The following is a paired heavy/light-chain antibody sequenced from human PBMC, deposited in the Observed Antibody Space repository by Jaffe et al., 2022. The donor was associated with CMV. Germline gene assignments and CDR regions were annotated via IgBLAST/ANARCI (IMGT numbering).Light chain of an antibody. V-gene: IGLV1-44*01. CDR3: ATWDDSLNGPV. CDR1: SSNIGTNT. J-gene: IGLJ3*02. Sequence: QSVLTQPPSASGTPGQRVTVSCSGSSSNIGTNTVNWYQQLPGTAPKLLVYSNDQRPSGVPDRFSGSTSGTSASLAISGLQSEDEADYYCATWDDSLNGPVFGGGTKLTVL. CDR2: SND.
Heavy chain of an antibody. CDR1: GGTFSSHA. CDR2: IIPMYGSP. V-gene: IGHV1-69*01. Sequence: QVQLVQSGAEVKKPGSSVRVSCKASGGTFSSHAISWVRQAPGQGLEWMGGIIPMYGSPNYAQKFQDRVTITADESTSTAYMDLSSLRSDDTAVYYCARSPDVAGVVVITPHFDDWGQGTLVTVSS. D-gene: IGHD3-22*01. CDR3: ARSPDVAGVVVITPHFDD. J-gene: IGHJ4*02.